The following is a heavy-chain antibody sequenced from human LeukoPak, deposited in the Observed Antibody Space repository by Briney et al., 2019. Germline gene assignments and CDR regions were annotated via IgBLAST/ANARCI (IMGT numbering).Heavy chain of an antibody. D-gene: IGHD6-13*01. J-gene: IGHJ4*02. V-gene: IGHV3-30*04. Sequence: PGRSLRLSCAASGFTFSSYAMHWVRQAPGKGLEWAAVISYDGSNKYYADSVKGRFTISRDNSKNTLYLQMNSLRAEDTAVYYCARVFRQQLVSVEDDYWGQGTLVTVSS. CDR3: ARVFRQQLVSVEDDY. CDR1: GFTFSSYA. CDR2: ISYDGSNK.